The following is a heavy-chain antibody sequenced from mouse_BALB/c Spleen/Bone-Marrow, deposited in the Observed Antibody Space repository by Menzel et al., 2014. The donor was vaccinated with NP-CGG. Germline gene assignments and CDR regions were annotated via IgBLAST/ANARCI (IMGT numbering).Heavy chain of an antibody. CDR2: INPNSDYT. D-gene: IGHD2-2*01. V-gene: IGHV1-4*01. Sequence: QVQLQQSGAELARPGASVNMSCKASGYTFTYYTMYWVKQRPGQGLEWIGYINPNSDYTNYNQKFKDKATLTADKSSSTACMQLSSLTSEDSAVYYCAREVYGSWFAYWGQGTLVTVSA. CDR1: GYTFTYYT. J-gene: IGHJ3*01. CDR3: AREVYGSWFAY.